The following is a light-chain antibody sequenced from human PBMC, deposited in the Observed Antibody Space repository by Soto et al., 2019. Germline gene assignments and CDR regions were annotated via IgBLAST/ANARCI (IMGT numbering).Light chain of an antibody. V-gene: IGKV3-20*01. CDR3: QQSANSPPT. CDR2: GAS. J-gene: IGKJ1*01. Sequence: ESVLTQSPGTRSLSRGERATLSCRASQRVSSRYLAWYQQKPGQAPMLVIYGASISAPGIPDRFSGSGSGTDFTLTISRLEPEDSAVYYCQQSANSPPTFGQGTKVEIK. CDR1: QRVSSRY.